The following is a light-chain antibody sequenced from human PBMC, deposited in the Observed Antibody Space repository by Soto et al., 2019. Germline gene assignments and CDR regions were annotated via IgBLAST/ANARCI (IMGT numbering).Light chain of an antibody. V-gene: IGKV3-20*01. J-gene: IGKJ1*01. CDR3: QQSYSASVT. Sequence: EIVLTQSPGTLSLSPGERATLSCRASQSVSSSYLAWYQQKPGQAPRLLIYGASSRATGIPDRFSGSGSGTDFTLTISRLEPEDFATYYCQQSYSASVTFGQGTEVVIK. CDR2: GAS. CDR1: QSVSSSY.